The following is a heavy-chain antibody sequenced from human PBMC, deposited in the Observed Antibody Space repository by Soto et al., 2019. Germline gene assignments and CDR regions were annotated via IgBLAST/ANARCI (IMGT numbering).Heavy chain of an antibody. Sequence: SETLSLTCTVSGGSISSSSYYWGGIRQPPGKGLEWIGSIYYSGSTYYNPSLKSRVTISVDTSKNQFSLKLSSVTAADTAVYYCARTEDVHQIDFWGQGTLVTVSS. CDR1: GGSISSSSYY. J-gene: IGHJ4*02. V-gene: IGHV4-39*01. D-gene: IGHD1-1*01. CDR3: ARTEDVHQIDF. CDR2: IYYSGST.